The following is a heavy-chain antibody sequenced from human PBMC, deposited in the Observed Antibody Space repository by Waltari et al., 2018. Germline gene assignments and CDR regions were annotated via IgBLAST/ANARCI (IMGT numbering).Heavy chain of an antibody. CDR2: INHSGST. D-gene: IGHD6-25*01. CDR3: ARDQYSSDGYYGMDV. CDR1: GGSFSGYY. J-gene: IGHJ6*02. V-gene: IGHV4-34*01. Sequence: QVQLQQWGAGLLKPSETLSLTCAVYGGSFSGYYWRWIRQPPGKGLGWSGEINHSGSTNYNPSLKSRVTISVDTSKNQFSLKLSSVTAADTAVYYCARDQYSSDGYYGMDVWGQGTTVTVSS.